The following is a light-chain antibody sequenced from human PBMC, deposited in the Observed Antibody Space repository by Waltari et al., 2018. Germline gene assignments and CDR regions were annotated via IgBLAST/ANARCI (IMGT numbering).Light chain of an antibody. J-gene: IGKJ2*01. Sequence: EIVMTQSPATLSMSPGERATLSCRASQSISTNLAWYQQRPGQAPRLLIYDTSTRSTGIPGKFRGSGSGTEFTLTISDLQPEDCAVYYCQQYNNWPPLYTFGQGTKLDIK. CDR1: QSISTN. CDR3: QQYNNWPPLYT. V-gene: IGKV3-15*01. CDR2: DTS.